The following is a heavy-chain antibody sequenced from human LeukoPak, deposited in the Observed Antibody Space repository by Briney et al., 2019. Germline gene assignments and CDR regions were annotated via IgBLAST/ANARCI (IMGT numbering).Heavy chain of an antibody. V-gene: IGHV4-59*01. CDR2: IYYSGST. Sequence: SETLSLTCTVSGGSISSYYWNWIRQPPGKGLEWIGYIYYSGSTNYNPSLKSRVTISVDTSKNQFSLRLSSVIAADTAVYYCARKLPGVHFDYWGQGTLVTVSS. J-gene: IGHJ4*02. CDR1: GGSISSYY. D-gene: IGHD2-15*01. CDR3: ARKLPGVHFDY.